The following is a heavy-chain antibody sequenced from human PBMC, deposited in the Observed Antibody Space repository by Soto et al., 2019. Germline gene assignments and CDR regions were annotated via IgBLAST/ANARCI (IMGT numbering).Heavy chain of an antibody. CDR2: INHSGST. CDR1: GGSFSGYY. D-gene: IGHD2-2*01. V-gene: IGHV4-34*01. J-gene: IGHJ5*02. Sequence: QVQLQQWGAGLLKPSETLSLTCAVYGGSFSGYYWSWIRQPPGKGLEWIGEINHSGSTNYNPSLKSRVTLSVDTSKNQFSLKLSSVTAADTAVYYCARTRGAIVVVPAAIAWFDPWGQGTLVTVSS. CDR3: ARTRGAIVVVPAAIAWFDP.